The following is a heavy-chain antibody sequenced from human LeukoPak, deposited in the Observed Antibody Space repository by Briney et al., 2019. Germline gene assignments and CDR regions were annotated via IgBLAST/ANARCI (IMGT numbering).Heavy chain of an antibody. CDR2: INTNTGNP. Sequence: ASVKVSCKASGYTFTSYAMNWVRQAPGQGPEWMGWINTNTGNPTYAQGFTRRFVFSLDTSVSTAYLQISSLKAEDTAVYYCAMSPPPDDSSGYYPPIPDYWGQGTLVTVSS. J-gene: IGHJ4*02. V-gene: IGHV7-4-1*02. D-gene: IGHD3-22*01. CDR1: GYTFTSYA. CDR3: AMSPPPDDSSGYYPPIPDY.